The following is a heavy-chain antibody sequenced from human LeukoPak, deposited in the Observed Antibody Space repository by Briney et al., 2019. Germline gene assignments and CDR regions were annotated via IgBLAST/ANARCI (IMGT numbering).Heavy chain of an antibody. CDR1: GFTFSSYG. CDR3: ARCSTWIQLWLGAFDI. V-gene: IGHV3-30*03. CDR2: ISYDGSNK. D-gene: IGHD5-18*01. Sequence: PGRSLRLSCAASGFTFSSYGMHWVRQAPGKGLEWVAVISYDGSNKYYADSVKGRFTISRDNSKNTLYLQMNSPRAEDTAVYYCARCSTWIQLWLGAFDIWGQGTMVTVSS. J-gene: IGHJ3*02.